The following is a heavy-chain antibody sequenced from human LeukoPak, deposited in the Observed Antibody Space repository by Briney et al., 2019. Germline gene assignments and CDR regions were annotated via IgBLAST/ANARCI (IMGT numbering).Heavy chain of an antibody. CDR2: INPNSGGT. CDR3: ARPGTLGYSGNYYYFDY. Sequence: SVKVSCKASGYTFTGYYMHWVRQAPGQGLEWMGWINPNSGGTNYAQKFQGRVTMTRDTSISTAYMELSRLRSDDTAVYYCARPGTLGYSGNYYYFDYWGQGTLVTVSS. D-gene: IGHD1-26*01. CDR1: GYTFTGYY. J-gene: IGHJ4*02. V-gene: IGHV1-2*02.